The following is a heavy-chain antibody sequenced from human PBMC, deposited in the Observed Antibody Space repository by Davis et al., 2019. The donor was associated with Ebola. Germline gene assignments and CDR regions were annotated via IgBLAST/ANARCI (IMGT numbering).Heavy chain of an antibody. Sequence: SLKISCAASGFTFDDYAMHWVRQAPGKGLEWVSGISWNSGSIGYADSVKGRFTISRDNAKNSLYLQMNSLRAEDTALYYCAKERARGLLSYWGQGTLVTVSS. D-gene: IGHD1-26*01. CDR3: AKERARGLLSY. J-gene: IGHJ4*02. V-gene: IGHV3-9*01. CDR1: GFTFDDYA. CDR2: ISWNSGSI.